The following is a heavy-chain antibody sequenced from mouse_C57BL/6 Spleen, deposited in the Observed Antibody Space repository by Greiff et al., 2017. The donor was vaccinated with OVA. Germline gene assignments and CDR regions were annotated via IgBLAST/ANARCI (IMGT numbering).Heavy chain of an antibody. J-gene: IGHJ4*01. CDR3: ARDVVKTYYAMDY. D-gene: IGHD2-2*01. V-gene: IGHV1-20*01. Sequence: EVQLQQSGPELVKPGDSVKISCKASGYSFTGYFMNWVMQSHGKSLEWIGRINPYNGDTFYNQKFKGKATLTVDKSSSTAHMELRSLTSEDSAVYYCARDVVKTYYAMDYWGQGTSVTVSS. CDR2: INPYNGDT. CDR1: GYSFTGYF.